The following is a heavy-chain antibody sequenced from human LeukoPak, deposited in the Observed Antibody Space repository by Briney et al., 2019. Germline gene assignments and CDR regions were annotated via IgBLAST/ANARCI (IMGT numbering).Heavy chain of an antibody. CDR3: ARVGYSYGSYYFDY. D-gene: IGHD5-18*01. J-gene: IGHJ4*02. V-gene: IGHV3-74*01. CDR1: GFTFSIYW. Sequence: GSLRLSCAASGFTFSIYWMHWVRQAPGKGLVWVSRINSDATSTTYADSVKGRFTISRDTARNTLYLQMNSLRAEDTAVYYCARVGYSYGSYYFDYWGQGTLVTVSS. CDR2: INSDATST.